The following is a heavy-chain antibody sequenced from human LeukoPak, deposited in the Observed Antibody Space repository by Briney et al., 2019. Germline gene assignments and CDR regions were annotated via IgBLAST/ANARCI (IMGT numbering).Heavy chain of an antibody. D-gene: IGHD2-15*01. V-gene: IGHV1-3*03. J-gene: IGHJ4*02. Sequence: ASVKVSCKASGYTFSSYAMHWVRQAPGQRLEWMGWINAGNGNTKYSQEFQGRVTVTRDSSASTVYMELSSLRSEDMAVYYCARGIRGGKPYCSGCSCFSDDHPLFDYWGQGTRVTVSS. CDR3: ARGIRGGKPYCSGCSCFSDDHPLFDY. CDR2: INAGNGNT. CDR1: GYTFSSYA.